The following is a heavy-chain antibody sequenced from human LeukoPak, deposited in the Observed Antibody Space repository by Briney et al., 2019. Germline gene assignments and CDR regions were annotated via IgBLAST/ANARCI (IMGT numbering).Heavy chain of an antibody. CDR1: GYTFTSYG. CDR2: MNPNSGNT. D-gene: IGHD3-3*01. V-gene: IGHV1-8*02. J-gene: IGHJ6*02. Sequence: ASVKVSCKASGYTFTSYGISWVRQATGQGLEWMGWMNPNSGNTGYAQKFQGRVTMTRNTSISTAYMELSSLRSEDTAVYYCARVFRSSYYYYGMDVWGQGTTVTVSS. CDR3: ARVFRSSYYYYGMDV.